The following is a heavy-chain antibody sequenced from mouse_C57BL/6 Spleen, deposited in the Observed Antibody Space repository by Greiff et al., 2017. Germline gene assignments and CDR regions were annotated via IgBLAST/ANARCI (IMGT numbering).Heavy chain of an antibody. V-gene: IGHV1-53*01. CDR3: ARRYDYDDGDYYAMDY. J-gene: IGHJ4*01. CDR1: GYTFTSYW. CDR2: INPSNGGT. D-gene: IGHD2-4*01. Sequence: VQLQQSGTELVKPGASVKLSCKASGYTFTSYWMHWVKQRPGQGLEWIGNINPSNGGTNYNEKFKSKATLTVDKSSSTAYMQLSSLTSEDSAVYYCARRYDYDDGDYYAMDYWGQGTSVTVSS.